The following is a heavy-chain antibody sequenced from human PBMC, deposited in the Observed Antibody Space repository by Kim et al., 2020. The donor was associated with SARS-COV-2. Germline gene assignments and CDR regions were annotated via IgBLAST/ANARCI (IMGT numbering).Heavy chain of an antibody. D-gene: IGHD3-22*01. V-gene: IGHV3-23*01. J-gene: IGHJ4*02. CDR3: AKESKGGGYSYYFDY. Sequence: DSVKGRFTISRDNSKNTLYLQMNSLRAEDTAVYYCAKESKGGGYSYYFDYWGQGTLVTVSS.